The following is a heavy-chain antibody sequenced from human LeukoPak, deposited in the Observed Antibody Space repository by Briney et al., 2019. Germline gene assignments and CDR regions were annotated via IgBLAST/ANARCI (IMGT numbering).Heavy chain of an antibody. J-gene: IGHJ5*02. V-gene: IGHV1-18*01. CDR1: GGTFSSYA. CDR2: ISAYNGNT. CDR3: ARGVYGGNL. Sequence: PLASVKVSCKASGGTFSSYAISWVRQAPGQGLEWMGWISAYNGNTNYAQKFQGRVTMTRDTSISTAYMELSRLRSDDTAVYYCARGVYGGNLWGQGTLVTVSS. D-gene: IGHD4-23*01.